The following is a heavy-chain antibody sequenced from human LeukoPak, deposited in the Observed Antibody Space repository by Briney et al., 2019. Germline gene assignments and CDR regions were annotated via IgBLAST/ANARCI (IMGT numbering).Heavy chain of an antibody. CDR2: ISGSGGST. V-gene: IGHV3-23*01. CDR3: ARDGGLWVSAHWGDS. CDR1: GFTFSSYA. D-gene: IGHD7-27*01. Sequence: GGSLRLSCAASGFTFSSYAMSWVRQAPGKGLEWVSAISGSGGSTYYADSVKGRFTISRDNSKNTLFLQMNSLRAEDTAVYYCARDGGLWVSAHWGDSWGRGTLVTVSS. J-gene: IGHJ4*02.